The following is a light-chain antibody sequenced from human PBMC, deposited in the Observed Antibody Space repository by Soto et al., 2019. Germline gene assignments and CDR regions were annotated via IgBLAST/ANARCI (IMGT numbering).Light chain of an antibody. CDR1: SSDVGGYNS. CDR2: DVS. CDR3: NSYTSSSTWV. Sequence: QSALTQPASVSGSPGQSINISCTGTSSDVGGYNSVSWYQQHPGKAPKLMIYDVSNRPSGVSNRFSGSKSGNTASLTISGLQAEDEADYYCNSYTSSSTWVFGGGTQLTVL. V-gene: IGLV2-14*01. J-gene: IGLJ3*02.